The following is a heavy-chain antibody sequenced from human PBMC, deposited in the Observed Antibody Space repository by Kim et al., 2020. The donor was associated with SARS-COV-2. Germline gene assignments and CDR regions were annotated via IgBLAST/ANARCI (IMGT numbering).Heavy chain of an antibody. V-gene: IGHV3-30*01. Sequence: KYYAESVRGRFTISRDNPKNTLYLQMDSLRPEDTAVYYCASEHPDAFDIWGQGTMVTVSS. J-gene: IGHJ3*02. CDR2: K. CDR3: ASEHPDAFDI.